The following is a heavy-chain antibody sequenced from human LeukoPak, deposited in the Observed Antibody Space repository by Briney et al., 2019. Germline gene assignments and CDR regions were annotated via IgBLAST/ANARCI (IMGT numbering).Heavy chain of an antibody. CDR1: GVTFRDYA. V-gene: IGHV3-48*01. D-gene: IGHD3-10*01. Sequence: GGSLRLSCAASGVTFRDYAMNWVRQGPGQGLEWLSYITTSSSTVYYADSVKGRFTISRDNAKNTLYLPMNSLRAEDTAVYYFARDGYGAGSHDYWGQGNLVTVSS. J-gene: IGHJ4*02. CDR3: ARDGYGAGSHDY. CDR2: ITTSSSTV.